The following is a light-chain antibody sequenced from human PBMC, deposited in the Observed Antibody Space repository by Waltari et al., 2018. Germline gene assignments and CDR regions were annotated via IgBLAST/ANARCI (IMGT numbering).Light chain of an antibody. CDR3: QQYGSSPWT. CDR2: GAS. CDR1: QSVSSSY. J-gene: IGKJ1*01. Sequence: EIVLTQSPGTLSLSPGERATLSCRASQSVSSSYLAWYQQKPGQAPRVLLHGASERATGIPDRFSGSGSGTDFTLTISRLEPEDFAVYYCQQYGSSPWTFGQGTKVEIK. V-gene: IGKV3-20*01.